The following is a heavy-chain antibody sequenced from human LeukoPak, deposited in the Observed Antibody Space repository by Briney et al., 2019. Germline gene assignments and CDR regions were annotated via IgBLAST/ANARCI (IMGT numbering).Heavy chain of an antibody. Sequence: GGSLRLPCAASGFTFSSYTMNWVRQAPGKGLDWVSSITAGGSFKYYADSVEGRFTISRDNAKNSLYLQMSSLTPEDTAVYYCARNYDVLTGYPYYFDHWGQGILVTVSS. V-gene: IGHV3-21*01. J-gene: IGHJ4*02. CDR3: ARNYDVLTGYPYYFDH. D-gene: IGHD3-9*01. CDR1: GFTFSSYT. CDR2: ITAGGSFK.